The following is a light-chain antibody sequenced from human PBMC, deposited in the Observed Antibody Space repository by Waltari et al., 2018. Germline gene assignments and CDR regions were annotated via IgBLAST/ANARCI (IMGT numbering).Light chain of an antibody. CDR1: QSVRSN. CDR2: GAS. Sequence: EIVMTQSPATLSVFPGERATLSCRASQSVRSNLAWYQQKPGQAPRLLIDGASTRATGIPGRFRGSGSGTEFTLTISSLQSEDFAVYYCQQYNNWPLWTFGQGTKVEIK. J-gene: IGKJ1*01. V-gene: IGKV3-15*01. CDR3: QQYNNWPLWT.